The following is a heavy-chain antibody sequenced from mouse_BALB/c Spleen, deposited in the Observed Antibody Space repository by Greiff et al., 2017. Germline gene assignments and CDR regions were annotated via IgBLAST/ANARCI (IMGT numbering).Heavy chain of an antibody. CDR3: AREDYYDLYFDV. CDR2: ISYSGST. Sequence: VQLKESGPGLVKPSQSLSLTCTVTGYSITSDYAWNWIRQFPGNKLEWMGYISYSGSTSYNPSLKSRISITRDTSKNQFFLQLNSVTTEDTATYYCAREDYYDLYFDVWGAGTTVTVSS. J-gene: IGHJ1*01. CDR1: GYSITSDYA. V-gene: IGHV3-2*02. D-gene: IGHD1-1*01.